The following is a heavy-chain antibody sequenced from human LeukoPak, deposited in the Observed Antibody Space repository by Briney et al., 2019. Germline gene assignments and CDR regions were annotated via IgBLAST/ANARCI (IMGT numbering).Heavy chain of an antibody. Sequence: GGSLRLSCAASGFTFSSYWMSWVRQAPGKGLEWVANIKQDGSEKYYVDSVKGRFTISRDNAKNSLYLQMNSLRAEDTAVYYCARDIIMGLYYDSSYFDYWGQGTLVTVSS. CDR3: ARDIIMGLYYDSSYFDY. D-gene: IGHD3-22*01. CDR2: IKQDGSEK. V-gene: IGHV3-7*01. CDR1: GFTFSSYW. J-gene: IGHJ4*02.